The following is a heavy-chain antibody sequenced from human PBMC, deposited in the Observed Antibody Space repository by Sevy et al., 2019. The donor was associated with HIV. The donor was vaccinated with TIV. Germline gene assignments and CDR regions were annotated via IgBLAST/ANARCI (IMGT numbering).Heavy chain of an antibody. V-gene: IGHV1-69*13. Sequence: ASVKVSCKASGGTFSSYAMSWVRQAPGQGLEWMGGIIPIFGTANYAQKFQGRVTITADESTSTAYMELSSLRSEDTAVYYCAVITAGIAAVDLDYWGQGTLVTVSS. CDR1: GGTFSSYA. D-gene: IGHD6-13*01. CDR3: AVITAGIAAVDLDY. J-gene: IGHJ4*02. CDR2: IIPIFGTA.